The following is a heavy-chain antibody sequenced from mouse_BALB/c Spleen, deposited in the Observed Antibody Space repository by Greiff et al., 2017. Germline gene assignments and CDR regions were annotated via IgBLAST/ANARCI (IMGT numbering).Heavy chain of an antibody. V-gene: IGHV1-18*01. D-gene: IGHD2-1*01. CDR2: INPNNGGT. CDR1: GYTFTDYN. CDR3: ARADGNYWYFDV. J-gene: IGHJ1*01. Sequence: EVQLQESGPELVKPGASVKIPCKASGYTFTDYNMDWVKQSHGKSLEWIGDINPNNGGTIYNQKFKGKATLTVDKSSSTAYMELRSLTSEDTAVYYCARADGNYWYFDVWGAGTTVTVSS.